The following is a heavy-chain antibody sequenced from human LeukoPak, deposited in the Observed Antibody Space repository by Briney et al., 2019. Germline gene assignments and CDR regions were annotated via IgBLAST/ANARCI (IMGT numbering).Heavy chain of an antibody. V-gene: IGHV1-2*02. Sequence: ASVKVSCKASGYTFTGYYMHWVRQAPGQGLEWMGWINPNSGGTNYAQKFQGRVTMTRDTSISTAYMELSRLRSDDTAVYYCARVFRKTNGKFKASLVVVPAEFDYWGQGTLVTVSS. J-gene: IGHJ4*02. CDR2: INPNSGGT. D-gene: IGHD2-2*01. CDR1: GYTFTGYY. CDR3: ARVFRKTNGKFKASLVVVPAEFDY.